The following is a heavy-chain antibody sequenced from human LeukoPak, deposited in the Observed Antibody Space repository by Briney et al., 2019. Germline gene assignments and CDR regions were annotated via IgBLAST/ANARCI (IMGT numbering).Heavy chain of an antibody. Sequence: SETLSLTCTVSGGSITSYYWSWIRQPPGKGLEWIGYIYYKGNTNSNPSLKSRVTISVDTSKNQFSLKLSSVTAADTAVYYCARRGYCSSTSCYGFDYWGQGTLVTVSS. CDR1: GGSITSYY. CDR2: IYYKGNT. J-gene: IGHJ4*02. D-gene: IGHD2-2*01. V-gene: IGHV4-59*12. CDR3: ARRGYCSSTSCYGFDY.